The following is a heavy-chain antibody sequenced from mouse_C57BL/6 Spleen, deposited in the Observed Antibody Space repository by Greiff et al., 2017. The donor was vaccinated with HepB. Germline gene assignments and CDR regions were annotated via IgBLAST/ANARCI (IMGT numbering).Heavy chain of an antibody. CDR3: AISYGSKYWYFDV. Sequence: QVQLQQSGAELVKPGASVKLSCKASGYTFTSYWMHWVKQRPGQGLEWIGMIHPNSGSTNYNEKFKSKATLTVDKSSSTAYMQLSSLTSEDSAVYYCAISYGSKYWYFDVWGTGTTVTV. V-gene: IGHV1-64*01. J-gene: IGHJ1*03. CDR1: GYTFTSYW. CDR2: IHPNSGST. D-gene: IGHD1-1*01.